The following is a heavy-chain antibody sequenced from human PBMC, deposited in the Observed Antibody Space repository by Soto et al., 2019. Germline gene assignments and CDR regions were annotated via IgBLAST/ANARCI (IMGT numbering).Heavy chain of an antibody. Sequence: QITLKESGPTLVKPTQTLTLTCTFSGFSLSTHGVGVGWIRQPAGKALEWLAPIYWDDDKRYSASLNSRLTITKDTSKNKVVLTMTNMDPVDTATYYCAHAMLYCTGGSCSTWFDSWGQGTLVTVSS. V-gene: IGHV2-5*02. CDR2: IYWDDDK. D-gene: IGHD2-15*01. CDR3: AHAMLYCTGGSCSTWFDS. CDR1: GFSLSTHGVG. J-gene: IGHJ5*01.